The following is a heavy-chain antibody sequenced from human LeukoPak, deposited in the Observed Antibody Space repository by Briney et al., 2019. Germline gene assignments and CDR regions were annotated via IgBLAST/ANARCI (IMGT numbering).Heavy chain of an antibody. CDR3: AKDRAMVRGVHPKYYFDY. Sequence: PGGSLRLSCAASGFTFNSYGMHWVRQAPGKGLEWVAVIWYDGSNKYYADSVKGRFTISRDNSKNTLYLQMNSLRAEDTAVYYCAKDRAMVRGVHPKYYFDYWGQGTLVTVSS. CDR2: IWYDGSNK. D-gene: IGHD3-10*01. CDR1: GFTFNSYG. J-gene: IGHJ4*02. V-gene: IGHV3-33*06.